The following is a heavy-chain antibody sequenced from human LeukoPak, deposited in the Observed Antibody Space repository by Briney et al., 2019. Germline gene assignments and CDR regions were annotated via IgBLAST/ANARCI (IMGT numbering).Heavy chain of an antibody. V-gene: IGHV3-20*04. CDR3: AREHAGYSTYYYYMDV. J-gene: IGHJ6*03. Sequence: AGGSLRLSCAASGFTFDDYGMSWVRHAPGKGLEWVSGINWNGGSTGYADSVKGRFTISRDNAKNSLYLQMNSLRAEDTALYYCAREHAGYSTYYYYMDVWGKGTTVTVSS. CDR2: INWNGGST. D-gene: IGHD5-24*01. CDR1: GFTFDDYG.